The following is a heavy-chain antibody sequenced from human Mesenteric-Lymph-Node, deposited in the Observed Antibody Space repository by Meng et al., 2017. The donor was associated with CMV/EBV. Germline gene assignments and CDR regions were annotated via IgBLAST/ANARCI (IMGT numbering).Heavy chain of an antibody. CDR2: INPNSGDT. D-gene: IGHD3-9*01. J-gene: IGHJ5*02. CDR3: AREGGGYDATGYSIDP. CDR1: EYPFTGYF. Sequence: ASVKVSCKASEYPFTGYFMYWIRQAPGQGLEYMGWINPNSGDTNYAQKFQGRVTLTRDTAITTAYMELSGLKSDDMAVYYCAREGGGYDATGYSIDPWGQGTLVTVSS. V-gene: IGHV1-2*02.